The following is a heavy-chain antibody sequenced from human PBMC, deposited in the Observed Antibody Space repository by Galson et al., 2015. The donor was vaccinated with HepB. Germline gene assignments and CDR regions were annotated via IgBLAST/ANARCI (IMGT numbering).Heavy chain of an antibody. J-gene: IGHJ3*02. Sequence: SLRLSCAASGFTFSSYAMHWVRQAPGKGLEYVSAISSNGGSTYYADSVKGRFTISRDNTKNTLYLQMSSLRAEDTAVYYCVKERGCGRQAGDFDIWGQGTMVTVSS. CDR2: ISSNGGST. D-gene: IGHD6-19*01. V-gene: IGHV3-64D*06. CDR3: VKERGCGRQAGDFDI. CDR1: GFTFSSYA.